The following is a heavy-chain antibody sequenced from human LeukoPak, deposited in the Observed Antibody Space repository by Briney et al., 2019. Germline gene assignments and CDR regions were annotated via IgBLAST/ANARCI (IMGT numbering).Heavy chain of an antibody. CDR3: ARGRRENKYSSGWSTGGDY. CDR1: GGSFSGYY. V-gene: IGHV4-34*01. D-gene: IGHD6-19*01. J-gene: IGHJ4*02. Sequence: SETLSLTCAVYGGSFSGYYWSWIRQPPGKGPEWIGEINHSGSTNYNPSLKSRVTISVDTSKNQFSLKLSSVTAADTAVYYCARGRRENKYSSGWSTGGDYWGQGTLVTVSS. CDR2: INHSGST.